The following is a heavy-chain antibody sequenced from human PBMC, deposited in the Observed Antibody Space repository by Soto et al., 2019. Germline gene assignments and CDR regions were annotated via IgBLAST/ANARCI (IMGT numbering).Heavy chain of an antibody. CDR2: IDWDDDK. Sequence: SGPTLVNPTQTLTLTCTFSGFSLSASGMCVSWIRQPPGKALEWLALIDWDDDKYYSTSLKTRLTISKDTSKNQVVLTMTNMDPVDTATYYCARIRRYYGSGPIRYYYYGMDVWGQGTTVTVSS. CDR3: ARIRRYYGSGPIRYYYYGMDV. D-gene: IGHD3-10*01. J-gene: IGHJ6*02. CDR1: GFSLSASGMC. V-gene: IGHV2-70*01.